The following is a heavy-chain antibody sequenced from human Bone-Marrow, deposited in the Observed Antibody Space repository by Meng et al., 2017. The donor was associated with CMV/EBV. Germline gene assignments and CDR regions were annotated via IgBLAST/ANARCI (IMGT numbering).Heavy chain of an antibody. V-gene: IGHV4-34*01. CDR2: INHRGST. J-gene: IGHJ4*02. CDR1: SGSFSDYY. D-gene: IGHD5-18*01. Sequence: SETLSLTCAVYSGSFSDYYRSWLRQPPEKGLEWLGEINHRGSTNYNPSVKSRVSRSVDTSKNQFSLKLRSVAAADTAVYYCARQWLRRQVWDGWAQGTLVTVPS. CDR3: ARQWLRRQVWDG.